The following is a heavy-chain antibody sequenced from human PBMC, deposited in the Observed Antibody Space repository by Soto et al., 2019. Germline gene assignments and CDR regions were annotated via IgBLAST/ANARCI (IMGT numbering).Heavy chain of an antibody. CDR3: ASLCSGGSCYYYGMDV. CDR2: IYYSGST. Sequence: PSETLSLTCTVSGGSISSGGYYWSWIRQHPGKGLEWIGYIYYSGSTYYNPSLKSRVTISVDTSKNQFSLKLSSVTAADTAVYYCASLCSGGSCYYYGMDVWGQGTTVTVSS. J-gene: IGHJ6*02. V-gene: IGHV4-31*03. CDR1: GGSISSGGYY. D-gene: IGHD2-15*01.